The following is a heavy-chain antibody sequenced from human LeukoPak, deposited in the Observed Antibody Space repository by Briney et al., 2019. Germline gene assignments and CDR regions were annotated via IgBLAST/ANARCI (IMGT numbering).Heavy chain of an antibody. CDR3: ARAPVIVATRGDAFDI. J-gene: IGHJ3*02. CDR1: GGTFSSYA. CDR2: IIPILGIA. D-gene: IGHD5-12*01. Sequence: SVKVSCKASGGTFSSYAISWVRQAPGQGLEWMGRIIPILGIANYAQKFQGRVTITADKSTSTAYMELSSLRSEDTAVYYCARAPVIVATRGDAFDIWGQGTMVTVSS. V-gene: IGHV1-69*04.